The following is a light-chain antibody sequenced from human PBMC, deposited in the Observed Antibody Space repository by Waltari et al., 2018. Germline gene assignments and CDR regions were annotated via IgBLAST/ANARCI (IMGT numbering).Light chain of an antibody. CDR3: QQYNHLPPIT. CDR2: EAS. Sequence: EIVMTQSPATLPVSAGERVTLSCRASQSIYSNLAWYQQKPGQAPRLLIYEASTRATSIPARFRGSGSGTDFTLTISSLQSEDSAVYYCQQYNHLPPITFGQGTRLEI. J-gene: IGKJ5*01. CDR1: QSIYSN. V-gene: IGKV3-15*01.